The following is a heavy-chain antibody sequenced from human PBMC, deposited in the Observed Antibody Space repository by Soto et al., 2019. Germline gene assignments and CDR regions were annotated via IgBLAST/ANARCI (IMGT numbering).Heavy chain of an antibody. J-gene: IGHJ4*02. CDR3: ARAPHYEILAAIDY. CDR2: IYDSGST. Sequence: QVQLQESGPGLVRPSQTLSLTCTVSGASVNSDVYYWTWIRQHPEKGLEWIGYIYDSGSTYYNPSFESRVSISLDTPNNQFSLNLKSVTAADTAIYYCARAPHYEILAAIDYWGQGTLVTVSS. CDR1: GASVNSDVYY. D-gene: IGHD3-9*01. V-gene: IGHV4-31*03.